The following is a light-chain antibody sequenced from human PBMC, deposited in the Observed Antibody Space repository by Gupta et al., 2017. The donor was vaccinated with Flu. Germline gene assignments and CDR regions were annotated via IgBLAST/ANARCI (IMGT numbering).Light chain of an antibody. Sequence: SSLSASVGDRRTITCQSSQDIENYLNWYEQKPGKAPKRLIKEVTDWQTGVPSRFSGCGSGEYFTFTSSGRQVEDVAAYYCRQYDNRPPYTFGQVTKVDIK. CDR2: EVT. V-gene: IGKV1-33*01. J-gene: IGKJ2*01. CDR1: QDIENY. CDR3: RQYDNRPPYT.